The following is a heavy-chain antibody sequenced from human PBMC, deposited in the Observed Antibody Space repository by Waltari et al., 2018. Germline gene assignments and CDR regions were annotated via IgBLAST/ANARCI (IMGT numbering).Heavy chain of an antibody. V-gene: IGHV3-48*03. CDR1: GFTFSSSE. CDR2: ISSSGSTM. D-gene: IGHD2-2*01. CDR3: ARRYCSSSSCTIDY. J-gene: IGHJ4*02. Sequence: EVQLVESGGGLVQPGGSLRLSCAASGFTFSSSEMNWVRQAPGKGLEWVSYISSSGSTMYYADSVRGRFTISRDNAKNSLYLQVNSLRVEDTAVYYCARRYCSSSSCTIDYWGQGTLVTVSS.